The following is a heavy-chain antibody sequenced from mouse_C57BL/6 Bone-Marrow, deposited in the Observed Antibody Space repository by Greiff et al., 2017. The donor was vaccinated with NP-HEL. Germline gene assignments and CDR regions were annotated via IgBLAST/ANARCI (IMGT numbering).Heavy chain of an antibody. V-gene: IGHV1-26*01. Sequence: EVQLQQSGPELVKPGASVKISCKASGYKFTDYYMNWVKQSHGKSLEWIGDINPNNGGTSYNQKFKGTATLTEDKSSRTAYMELRSLTSEDSAVYYCARTGERDFDYWGQGTTLTVSS. CDR2: INPNNGGT. CDR3: ARTGERDFDY. J-gene: IGHJ2*01. CDR1: GYKFTDYY.